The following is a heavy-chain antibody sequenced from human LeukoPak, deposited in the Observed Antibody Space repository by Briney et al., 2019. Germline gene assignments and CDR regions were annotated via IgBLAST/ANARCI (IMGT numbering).Heavy chain of an antibody. CDR3: ARRNDFTLDY. J-gene: IGHJ4*02. D-gene: IGHD2-21*02. V-gene: IGHV5-51*01. Sequence: GEFLKISRQGFGYTFTTYWIGWVRQMPGKGLEWMGIINPADSHSRYSPSFQGQVTISADKSISTAYLQWSSLKASDSAMYYCARRNDFTLDYWGQGILVTVSS. CDR1: GYTFTTYW. CDR2: INPADSHS.